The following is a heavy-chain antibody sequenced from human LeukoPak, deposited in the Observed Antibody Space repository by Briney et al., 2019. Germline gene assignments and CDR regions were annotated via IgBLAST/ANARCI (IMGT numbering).Heavy chain of an antibody. CDR1: GFNFNNYW. CDR2: INSDGSTT. Sequence: GSLRLACAASGFNFNNYWMHWVRQTPGKGLEWVSRINSDGSTTTYADSVKGRFTISRDNTKNMLYLQMNSLIAEDTAMYYCASLSQYPSAWFDPWGQGTLVTVSS. CDR3: ASLSQYPSAWFDP. V-gene: IGHV3-74*01. J-gene: IGHJ5*02. D-gene: IGHD2/OR15-2a*01.